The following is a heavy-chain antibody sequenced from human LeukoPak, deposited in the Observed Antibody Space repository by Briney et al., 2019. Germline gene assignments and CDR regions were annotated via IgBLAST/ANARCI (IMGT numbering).Heavy chain of an antibody. Sequence: GGSLRLSCATSGFTFSSYAMSWVRQAPGKGLEWFSGIGASGGSTYYADSVKGRFTISRDNSKNTLYLQTNSLRTEDTAVYYCAKAEGYDILTGLDYWGQGTLVTVSS. CDR1: GFTFSSYA. J-gene: IGHJ4*02. CDR3: AKAEGYDILTGLDY. V-gene: IGHV3-23*01. D-gene: IGHD3-9*01. CDR2: IGASGGST.